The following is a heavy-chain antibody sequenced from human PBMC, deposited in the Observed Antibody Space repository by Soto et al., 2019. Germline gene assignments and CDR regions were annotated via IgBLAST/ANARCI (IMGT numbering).Heavy chain of an antibody. J-gene: IGHJ5*02. CDR2: ISYDGSNK. Sequence: GGSLRLSCAASGFTFSSYAMHWVRQAPGKGLEWVAVISYDGSNKYYADSVKGRFTISRDNSRNTLYLQMNSLRAEDTAVYYCARDESENWFDPWGQGTLVTVSS. V-gene: IGHV3-30-3*01. CDR1: GFTFSSYA. CDR3: ARDESENWFDP.